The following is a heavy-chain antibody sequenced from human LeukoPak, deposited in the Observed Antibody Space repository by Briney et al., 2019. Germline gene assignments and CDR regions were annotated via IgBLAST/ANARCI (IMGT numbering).Heavy chain of an antibody. J-gene: IGHJ4*02. CDR3: ARGGLAWNSGSYFDY. Sequence: VASVKVSCKASGYTFTSYYMHWVRQAPGQGLEWMGIINPDGGSTSYAQKFQGRVTMPRDTSTSTVYMELSSLRSEDTAVYYCARGGLAWNSGSYFDYWGQGTLVTVSS. V-gene: IGHV1-46*01. CDR2: INPDGGST. D-gene: IGHD1-26*01. CDR1: GYTFTSYY.